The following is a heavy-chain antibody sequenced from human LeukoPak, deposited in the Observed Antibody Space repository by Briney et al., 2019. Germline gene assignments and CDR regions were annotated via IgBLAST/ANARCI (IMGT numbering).Heavy chain of an antibody. D-gene: IGHD5-12*01. CDR1: GGSISGYF. CDR2: IYSSGSN. Sequence: SETLSLTCTGSGGSISGYFWSWIRQPAGKGLEWIGRIYSSGSNNYNPSLKSRGTISLDRSKNHLSLNLSSVTAADTAVYYCAREPTSGREPTSGRPLDYWGQGNLVTVSS. CDR3: AREPTSGREPTSGRPLDY. J-gene: IGHJ4*02. V-gene: IGHV4-4*07.